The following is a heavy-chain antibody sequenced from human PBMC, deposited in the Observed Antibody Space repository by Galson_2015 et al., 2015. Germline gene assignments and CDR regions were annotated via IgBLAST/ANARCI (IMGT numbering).Heavy chain of an antibody. CDR3: ARDLPSENYYDSSGYYSDGMDV. CDR1: GFTFSSYS. Sequence: SLRLSCAASGFTFSSYSMNWVRQAPGKGLEWVSYISSSSSTIYYADSVKGRFTISRDNAKNSLYLQMNSLRDEDTAVYYCARDLPSENYYDSSGYYSDGMDVWGQGTTVTVSS. V-gene: IGHV3-48*02. J-gene: IGHJ6*02. CDR2: ISSSSSTI. D-gene: IGHD3-22*01.